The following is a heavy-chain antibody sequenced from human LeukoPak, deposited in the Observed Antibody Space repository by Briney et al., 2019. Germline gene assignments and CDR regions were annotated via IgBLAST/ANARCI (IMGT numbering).Heavy chain of an antibody. CDR3: ARDTRRSDGGNPGSDY. CDR2: ISGSGGST. J-gene: IGHJ4*02. V-gene: IGHV3-23*01. D-gene: IGHD4-23*01. CDR1: GFTFSSYA. Sequence: PGGSLRLSCAASGFTFSSYAMSWVRQAPGKGLEWVSAISGSGGSTYYADSVKGRFTISRDNSKNTLYLQMNSLRAEDTAVYYCARDTRRSDGGNPGSDYWGQGTLVTVSS.